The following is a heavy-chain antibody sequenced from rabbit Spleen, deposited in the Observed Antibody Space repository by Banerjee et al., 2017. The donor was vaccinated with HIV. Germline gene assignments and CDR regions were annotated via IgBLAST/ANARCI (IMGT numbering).Heavy chain of an antibody. CDR2: IYTGSGST. CDR3: ARDAGTSFSTYGMDL. V-gene: IGHV1S40*01. D-gene: IGHD8-1*01. Sequence: QSFELSGGELVKPGASLTLTCTASGFSFIKNYWMSWVRQAPGKGLEWIAYIYTGSGSTYYASWAKGRFTISKTSSTTVTLQMTSLTAADTATYFCARDAGTSFSTYGMDLWGPGTLVTVS. J-gene: IGHJ6*01. CDR1: GFSFIKNYW.